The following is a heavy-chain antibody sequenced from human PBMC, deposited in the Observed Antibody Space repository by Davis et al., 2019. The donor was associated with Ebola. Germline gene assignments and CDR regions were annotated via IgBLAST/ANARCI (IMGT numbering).Heavy chain of an antibody. Sequence: ASVKVSCKASGYRITSYYMHWVRQAPGQGLEWMGIINPITGGTSYAQNFQVRVNMTRDTSTSTVYMELSSLRSEDTAVYYCAREGGSYYDSSGYVFDIWGQGTMVKVSS. CDR1: GYRITSYY. V-gene: IGHV1-46*01. CDR2: INPITGGT. J-gene: IGHJ3*02. D-gene: IGHD3-22*01. CDR3: AREGGSYYDSSGYVFDI.